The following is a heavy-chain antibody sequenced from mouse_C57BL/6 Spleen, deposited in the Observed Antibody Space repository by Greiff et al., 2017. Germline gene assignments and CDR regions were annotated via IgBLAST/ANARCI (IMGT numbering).Heavy chain of an antibody. CDR2: IYPGSGNT. V-gene: IGHV1-76*01. CDR1: GYTFTDYY. Sequence: QVQLQQSGAELVRPGASVKLSCKASGYTFTDYYINWVKQRPGQGLEWIARIYPGSGNTYYNEKFKGKATLTAEKSSSTAYMQLSSLTSEDSAVYFCARSGAQATDYYAMDYWGQGTSVTVSS. D-gene: IGHD3-2*02. J-gene: IGHJ4*01. CDR3: ARSGAQATDYYAMDY.